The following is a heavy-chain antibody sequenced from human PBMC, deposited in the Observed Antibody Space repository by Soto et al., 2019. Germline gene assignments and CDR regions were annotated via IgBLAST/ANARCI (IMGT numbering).Heavy chain of an antibody. CDR2: IYYSGST. CDR3: ASRRSAYCSGGSCYYWFDP. D-gene: IGHD2-15*01. CDR1: GGSISSGGYY. Sequence: SETLSLTCTVSGGSISSGGYYWSWIRQHPGKGLEWIGYIYYSGSTYYNPSLKSRVTISVDTSKNQFSLKLSSVTAADTAVYYCASRRSAYCSGGSCYYWFDPWGQGTLVTVSS. V-gene: IGHV4-31*03. J-gene: IGHJ5*02.